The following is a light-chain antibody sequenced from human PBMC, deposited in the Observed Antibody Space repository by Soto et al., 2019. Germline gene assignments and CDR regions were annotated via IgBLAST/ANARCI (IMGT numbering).Light chain of an antibody. Sequence: DIVMTQSPDSLAVSLGERATINCKSSQSVSYSSDKRNCLAWYQQKPGLPPKLLIYWASNRESGVPDRFSGTVSGTDFTLTISSLQAEDVAVYYCQQYYSSPLTFGGGTKVEIK. CDR1: QSVSYSSDKRNC. CDR3: QQYYSSPLT. CDR2: WAS. V-gene: IGKV4-1*01. J-gene: IGKJ4*01.